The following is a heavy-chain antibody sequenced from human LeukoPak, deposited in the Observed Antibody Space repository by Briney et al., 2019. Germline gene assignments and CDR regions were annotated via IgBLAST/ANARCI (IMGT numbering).Heavy chain of an antibody. D-gene: IGHD6-13*01. CDR1: GGTFSSYA. CDR2: IIPILGIA. CDR3: ARVHHSSRTNHYYYYGMDV. Sequence: SVKVSCKASGGTFSSYAISWVRQAPGQGLEWMGRIIPILGIANYAQKFQGRVTITADKSTSTAYMELSSLRSEDTAVYYCARVHHSSRTNHYYYYGMDVWGQGTTVTVSS. J-gene: IGHJ6*02. V-gene: IGHV1-69*04.